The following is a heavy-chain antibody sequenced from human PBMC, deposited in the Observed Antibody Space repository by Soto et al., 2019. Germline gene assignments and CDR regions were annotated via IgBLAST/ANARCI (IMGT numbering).Heavy chain of an antibody. CDR1: GYTFTSYG. CDR3: ARGKNREAPHYNWFDP. CDR2: ISAYNGNT. Sequence: GASVKVSCTASGYTFTSYGISWVRQAPGQGLEWMGWISAYNGNTNYAQKLQGRVTMTTDTSTSTAYMELRSLRSDDTAVYYCARGKNREAPHYNWFDPWGQGTLVTVSS. D-gene: IGHD3-16*02. V-gene: IGHV1-18*01. J-gene: IGHJ5*02.